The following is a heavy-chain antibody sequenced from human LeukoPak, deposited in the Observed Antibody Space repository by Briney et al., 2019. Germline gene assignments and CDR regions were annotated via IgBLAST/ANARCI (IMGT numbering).Heavy chain of an antibody. CDR2: INPNGGGT. Sequence: GASVKVSCKASGYTFTGYYLHWVRQAPGQGLEWMGWINPNGGGTNYAHKFQGRVTMTRDTSIDTVYMELSSLRSDDTAVYYCGRGKRIQLWDGFDPWGQGTLVTVSS. D-gene: IGHD5-18*01. V-gene: IGHV1-2*02. CDR1: GYTFTGYY. J-gene: IGHJ5*02. CDR3: GRGKRIQLWDGFDP.